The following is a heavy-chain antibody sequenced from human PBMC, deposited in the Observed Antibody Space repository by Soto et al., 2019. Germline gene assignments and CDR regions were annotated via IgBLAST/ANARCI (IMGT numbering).Heavy chain of an antibody. V-gene: IGHV1-8*02. Sequence: ASVKVSCKASGYTFINFDISWVRQAAGQGLEWLGWMNPGSGKTGYASKFQGRVAMTRDASTGTSHLELSSLTSDNTAVYYCARMASAGTLNWFDPWGQGTLVTVSS. CDR2: MNPGSGKT. J-gene: IGHJ5*02. CDR1: GYTFINFD. CDR3: ARMASAGTLNWFDP. D-gene: IGHD6-13*01.